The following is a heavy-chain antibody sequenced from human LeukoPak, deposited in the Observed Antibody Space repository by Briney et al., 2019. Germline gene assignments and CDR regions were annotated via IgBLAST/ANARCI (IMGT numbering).Heavy chain of an antibody. D-gene: IGHD6-19*01. CDR2: INPNSGGT. CDR3: ARARIAVAGTGWFDP. Sequence: ASVKVSCKASGYTFTSYDMHWVRQAPGQGLEWMGWINPNSGGTNYAQKFQGRVTMTRDTSISTAYMELSRLRSDDTAVYYCARARIAVAGTGWFDPWGQGTLVTVSS. J-gene: IGHJ5*02. CDR1: GYTFTSYD. V-gene: IGHV1-2*02.